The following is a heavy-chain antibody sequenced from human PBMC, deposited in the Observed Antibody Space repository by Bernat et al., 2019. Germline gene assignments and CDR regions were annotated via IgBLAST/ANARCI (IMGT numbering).Heavy chain of an antibody. CDR1: GFTFSSYA. Sequence: QVQLVESGGGVVQPGRSLRLSCAASGFTFSSYAMHWVLQAPGKGLEWVAVISYDGSNKYYADSVKGRFTISRDNSKNTLYLQMNSLRAEDTAVYYCARDGGRLLFDYWGQGTLVTVSS. J-gene: IGHJ4*02. V-gene: IGHV3-30-3*01. CDR2: ISYDGSNK. D-gene: IGHD3-16*01. CDR3: ARDGGRLLFDY.